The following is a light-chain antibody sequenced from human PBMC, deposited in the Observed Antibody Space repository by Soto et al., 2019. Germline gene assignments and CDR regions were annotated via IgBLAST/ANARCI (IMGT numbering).Light chain of an antibody. CDR1: QSVSSN. CDR2: GAS. V-gene: IGKV3-15*01. CDR3: QQTYTLPRT. Sequence: LSPGEIATLSCRASQSVSSNLAWYQQKPGQAPRLLIYGASTRATGIPARFSGSGSGTEFTLTINGLQPEDFATYYCQQTYTLPRTFAQGTKVDIK. J-gene: IGKJ1*01.